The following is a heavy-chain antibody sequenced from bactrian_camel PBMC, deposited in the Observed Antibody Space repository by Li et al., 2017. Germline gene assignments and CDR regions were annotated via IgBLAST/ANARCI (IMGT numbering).Heavy chain of an antibody. CDR3: VTRLFRGAGEDNY. D-gene: IGHD6*01. V-gene: IGHV3S1*01. J-gene: IGHJ4*01. CDR1: GFTFSVYA. Sequence: HVQLVESGGGLVQPGGSLRLSCTASGFTFSVYAMKWFRQVPGKGLEWVSTISPSSIRTYYSDSVKDRFTISRDNAKDTLYLQLNSLKSEDTALYYCVTRLFRGAGEDNYWGQGTQVTVS. CDR2: ISPSSIRT.